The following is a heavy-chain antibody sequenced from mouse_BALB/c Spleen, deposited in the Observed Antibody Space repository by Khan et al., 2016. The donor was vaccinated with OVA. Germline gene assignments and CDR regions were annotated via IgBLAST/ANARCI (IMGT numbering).Heavy chain of an antibody. CDR2: IDPSTGYT. D-gene: IGHD1-1*02. V-gene: IGHV1-7*01. Sequence: QMQLEESGAELAKPGASVKMSCKASGYTFTTYWMHWVKQRPGQGLEWIGYIDPSTGYTEYNQKFKDKATLTTDKSSSTAYMHLSSLTSEASAVYDWARRRLDGSLDYWGQGTLVTVSA. CDR3: ARRRLDGSLDY. J-gene: IGHJ3*01. CDR1: GYTFTTYW.